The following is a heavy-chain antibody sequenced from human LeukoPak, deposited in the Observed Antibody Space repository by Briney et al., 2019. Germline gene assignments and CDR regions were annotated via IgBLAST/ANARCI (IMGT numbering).Heavy chain of an antibody. CDR1: GFTFSSYR. D-gene: IGHD2-2*01. CDR3: ARDQRYCSSSSCPWEPFDY. J-gene: IGHJ4*02. CDR2: IKQDGSEK. V-gene: IGHV3-7*05. Sequence: QTGGSLRLSCAASGFTFSSYRMSWVRQAPGKGLEWVANIKQDGSEKYYVDSVKGRFTISRDNAKNSLYLQMNSLRAEDTAVYYCARDQRYCSSSSCPWEPFDYWGQGTLVTVSS.